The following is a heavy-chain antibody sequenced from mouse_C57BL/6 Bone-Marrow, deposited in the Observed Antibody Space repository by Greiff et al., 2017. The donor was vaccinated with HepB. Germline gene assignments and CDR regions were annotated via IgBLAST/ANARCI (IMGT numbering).Heavy chain of an antibody. CDR3: ARHEDGYYGFDY. CDR1: DNKFPSHN. V-gene: IGHV5-2*01. D-gene: IGHD2-3*01. Sequence: EVMLVESGGGLVQPGDSLKLPCEPIDNKFPSHNLSWVRKTPEKRLELVAAFNSDGGSTYYPDTMERRFITSRDNTKKTLYRQMSSLRSEDTALYYCARHEDGYYGFDYWGQGTTLTVSS. J-gene: IGHJ2*01. CDR2: FNSDGGST.